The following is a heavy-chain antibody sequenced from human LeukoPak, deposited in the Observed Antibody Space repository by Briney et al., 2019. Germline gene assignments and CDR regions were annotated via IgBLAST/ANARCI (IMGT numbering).Heavy chain of an antibody. CDR1: GFTFSTYA. J-gene: IGHJ4*02. CDR3: AKGGPQLYYDSSGYYFLDY. D-gene: IGHD3-22*01. Sequence: GSLRLSCAASGFTFSTYAMSWVRQAPGKGLEWVSVLSGSGGGTYHADSVKGRFTMSRDNSKNTLYLQMNSLRAEDTAVYYCAKGGPQLYYDSSGYYFLDYWGQGTLVTVSS. V-gene: IGHV3-23*01. CDR2: LSGSGGGT.